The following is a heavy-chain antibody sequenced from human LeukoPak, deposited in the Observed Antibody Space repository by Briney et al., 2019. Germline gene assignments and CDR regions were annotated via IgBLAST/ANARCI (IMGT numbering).Heavy chain of an antibody. V-gene: IGHV1-2*06. Sequence: ASVKVSCKASGYTLTFYYIHWVRQAPGQGLEWVGRINPNSGDTNFAQKFQGRVTMTRDTSISTAYMDLSGLRPDDTAVYYCAREGSGYTYGRGSYFDYWGHGILVTVSS. J-gene: IGHJ4*01. CDR3: AREGSGYTYGRGSYFDY. D-gene: IGHD5-18*01. CDR2: INPNSGDT. CDR1: GYTLTFYY.